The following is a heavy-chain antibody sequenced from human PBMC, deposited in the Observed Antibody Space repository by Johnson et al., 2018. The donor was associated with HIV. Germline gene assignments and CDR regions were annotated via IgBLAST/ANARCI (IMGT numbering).Heavy chain of an antibody. CDR2: ISGSGGST. J-gene: IGHJ3*02. V-gene: IGHV3-23*04. D-gene: IGHD2/OR15-2a*01. Sequence: VQLVESGGGLVQPGGSLRLSCAASGFTFSKSWMHWVRQAPGKGLVWVSGISGSGGSTYYADSVKGRFTISRDNSKNTLYLQMNSLRAEDTAVYYCAKGLIGAFDIWGQGTMVTVSS. CDR3: AKGLIGAFDI. CDR1: GFTFSKSW.